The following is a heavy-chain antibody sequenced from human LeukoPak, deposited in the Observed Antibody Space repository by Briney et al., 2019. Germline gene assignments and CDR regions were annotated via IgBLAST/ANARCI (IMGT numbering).Heavy chain of an antibody. Sequence: AEGSLRLSCAASGFTVSSNYMSWVRQAPGKGLEWVSVIYSGSSSTYYTDSVKGRFTISRHNSKNTLYLQMNSLRAEDTAVYYCARGAGYSSGWYFDYWGQGTLVTVSS. D-gene: IGHD6-19*01. V-gene: IGHV3-53*04. CDR1: GFTVSSNY. CDR2: IYSGSSST. CDR3: ARGAGYSSGWYFDY. J-gene: IGHJ4*02.